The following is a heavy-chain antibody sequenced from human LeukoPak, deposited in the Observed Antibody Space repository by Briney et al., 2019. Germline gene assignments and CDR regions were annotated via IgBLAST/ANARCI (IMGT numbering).Heavy chain of an antibody. CDR3: ARDPDRAGPAPFDY. J-gene: IGHJ4*02. D-gene: IGHD1-14*01. Sequence: ASVKVSCKASGGTFSSYAISWVRQAPGQGLEWMGGIIPIFGTANYAQKFQGRVTITTDESTSTAYMELSSLRSEDTAVYYCARDPDRAGPAPFDYWGQGTLVTVSS. V-gene: IGHV1-69*05. CDR1: GGTFSSYA. CDR2: IIPIFGTA.